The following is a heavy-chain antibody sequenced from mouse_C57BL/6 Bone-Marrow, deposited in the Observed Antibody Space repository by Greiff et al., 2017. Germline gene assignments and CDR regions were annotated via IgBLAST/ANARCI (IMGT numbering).Heavy chain of an antibody. CDR2: ISSGSSTI. Sequence: EVKLVESGGGLVKPGGSLKLSCAASGFTFSDYGMHWVRQAPEKGLEWVAYISSGSSTIYYADTVKGRFTISRDTAKNPLFLQRTSRRTEDTAMYYCARDYYGRSSYFDYWGQGTTLTVSS. CDR1: GFTFSDYG. D-gene: IGHD1-1*01. V-gene: IGHV5-17*01. CDR3: ARDYYGRSSYFDY. J-gene: IGHJ2*01.